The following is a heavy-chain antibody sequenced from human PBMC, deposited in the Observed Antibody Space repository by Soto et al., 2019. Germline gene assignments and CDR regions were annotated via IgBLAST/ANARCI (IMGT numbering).Heavy chain of an antibody. Sequence: AETLSLTCTVSGGSISSDRFYWAWIRQPPGKGLEWSGIIYYSGETYYNPSLAGRLTMSVDTSNQFSLPLSSLTAEDTALYYCARNRPQRYCSGGTCRPAYGMDVWGQGTTVTVSS. CDR2: IYYSGET. V-gene: IGHV4-39*01. J-gene: IGHJ6*02. D-gene: IGHD2-15*01. CDR3: ARNRPQRYCSGGTCRPAYGMDV. CDR1: GGSISSDRFY.